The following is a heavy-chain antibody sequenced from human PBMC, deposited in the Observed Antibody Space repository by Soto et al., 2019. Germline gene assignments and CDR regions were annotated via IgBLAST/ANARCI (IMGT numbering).Heavy chain of an antibody. J-gene: IGHJ4*02. D-gene: IGHD3-10*01. CDR3: ARGNSGKYFFDY. V-gene: IGHV4-31*01. CDR2: IYYSGST. CDR1: GDSLSRGAYY. Sequence: SETLSLTCTVSGDSLSRGAYYWTWIRQYPGKGLEWIGYIYYSGSTSYNPSLESLVSMSVDTSRNQFSLKVNSVTSADTAVYFCARGNSGKYFFDYWGPGTLVTVSS.